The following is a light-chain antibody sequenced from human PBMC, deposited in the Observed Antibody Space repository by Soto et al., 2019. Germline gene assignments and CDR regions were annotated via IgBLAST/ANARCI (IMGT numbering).Light chain of an antibody. Sequence: QSALTQPASVSGSPGQSVTISCTGTSSDVGGYNYVSWYQNHPGKAPKLMIYEFSERPSGVSDRFSGSKSGNTASLTISGLQAEDEAAYYCSSYTSSSPVVVFGGGTKVTVL. CDR1: SSDVGGYNY. CDR3: SSYTSSSPVVV. V-gene: IGLV2-14*01. J-gene: IGLJ2*01. CDR2: EFS.